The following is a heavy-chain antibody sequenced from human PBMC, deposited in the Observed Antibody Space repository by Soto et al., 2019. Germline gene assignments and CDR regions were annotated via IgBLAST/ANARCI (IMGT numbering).Heavy chain of an antibody. CDR2: IYYSGST. CDR3: AREGTTVDSYYYYGMDV. CDR1: GGSISSYY. V-gene: IGHV4-59*01. D-gene: IGHD1-1*01. Sequence: QVQLQESGPGLVKPSETLSLTCTVSGGSISSYYWSWIRQPPGKGLEWIGYIYYSGSTNYNPSLKSPVTISVDTSKNQFSLKLSSVTAADTAVYYCAREGTTVDSYYYYGMDVWGQGTTVTVSS. J-gene: IGHJ6*02.